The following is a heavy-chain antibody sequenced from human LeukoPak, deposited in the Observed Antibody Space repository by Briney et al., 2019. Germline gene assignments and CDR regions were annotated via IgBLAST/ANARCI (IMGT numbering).Heavy chain of an antibody. J-gene: IGHJ4*02. Sequence: KAGGSLRLSCAASGFTFSTYAMHWVRQAPGKGLEWVAVISYDGSNKYYADSVKGRFTISRDNSKNTLYLQMNSLRAEDTALYYCAKDFYSSGWYFDYWGQGTLVTVSS. V-gene: IGHV3-30-3*01. D-gene: IGHD6-19*01. CDR1: GFTFSTYA. CDR2: ISYDGSNK. CDR3: AKDFYSSGWYFDY.